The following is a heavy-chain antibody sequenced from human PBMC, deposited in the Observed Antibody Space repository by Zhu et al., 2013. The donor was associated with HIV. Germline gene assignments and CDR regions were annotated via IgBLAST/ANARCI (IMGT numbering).Heavy chain of an antibody. CDR1: GYTFSGYY. D-gene: IGHD1-7*01. CDR2: INPNTGGT. Sequence: QVQLVQSGAEVKKPGASVKVSCKASGYTFSGYYIHWVRQAPGQGLEWMGWINPNTGGTDYAQKFQGRVTMTRDTSISTAYIDLRSLRSDDTAVYYCARGRDGTDYFDYWGQGTLVTGLL. CDR3: ARGRDGTDYFDY. V-gene: IGHV1-2*02. J-gene: IGHJ4*02.